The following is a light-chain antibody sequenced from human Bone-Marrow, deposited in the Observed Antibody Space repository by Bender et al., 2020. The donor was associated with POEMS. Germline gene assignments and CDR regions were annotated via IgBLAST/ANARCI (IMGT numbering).Light chain of an antibody. Sequence: SFVLTQPPSVSVAPGETATITCGGDNIVFKSVHWYQQRPGQAPILVIYDDRDRPSGIPERLSGSKSGDTATLTISRVEAGDEADYYCQVWDATSDHPVFGTGTKV. CDR2: DDR. V-gene: IGLV3-21*02. CDR3: QVWDATSDHPV. CDR1: NIVFKS. J-gene: IGLJ1*01.